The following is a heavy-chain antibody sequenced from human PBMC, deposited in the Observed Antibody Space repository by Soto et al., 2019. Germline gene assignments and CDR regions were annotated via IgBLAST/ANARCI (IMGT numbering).Heavy chain of an antibody. Sequence: EVQLVESGGGLVQPGRSLRLSCAASGFTFDDYAMHWVRQAPGKGLEWVSGISWNSGSIGYADSVKGRFTISRDNAKNYLYLQMNSLRAEDTALYYCAKDKQESSLAVTEVAFDYWGQGTLVTVSS. CDR2: ISWNSGSI. J-gene: IGHJ4*02. V-gene: IGHV3-9*01. CDR1: GFTFDDYA. CDR3: AKDKQESSLAVTEVAFDY.